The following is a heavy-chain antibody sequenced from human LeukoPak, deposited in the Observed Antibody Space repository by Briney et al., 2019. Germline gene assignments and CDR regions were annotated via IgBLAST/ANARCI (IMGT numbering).Heavy chain of an antibody. J-gene: IGHJ6*02. CDR3: ARDQGYYGMDV. CDR1: GFTFSTYA. V-gene: IGHV3-33*08. Sequence: GGSLRLSCAASGFTFSTYAMHWVRQAPGKGLEWVAVIWYDGSNKYYADSVKGRFTISRDNSKNTLYLQMSSLRAEDTAVYYCARDQGYYGMDVWGQGTTVTVSS. CDR2: IWYDGSNK.